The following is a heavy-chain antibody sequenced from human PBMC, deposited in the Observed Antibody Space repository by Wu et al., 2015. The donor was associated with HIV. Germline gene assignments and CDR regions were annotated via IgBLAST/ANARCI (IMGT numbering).Heavy chain of an antibody. J-gene: IGHJ5*02. CDR2: INPNSGGT. V-gene: IGHV1-2*02. Sequence: QVQLVQSGAEVKKPGASVKVSCKASGYTFTGYYMHWVRQAPGQGLEWMGWINPNSGGTNYAQKFQGRVTMTRDTSISTAYMELSRLRSDDTAVYYCARDAGETYTWLRFGSSYNWFDPWGQGTLVHRLL. CDR1: GYTFTGYY. CDR3: ARDAGETYTWLRFGSSYNWFDP. D-gene: IGHD5-12*01.